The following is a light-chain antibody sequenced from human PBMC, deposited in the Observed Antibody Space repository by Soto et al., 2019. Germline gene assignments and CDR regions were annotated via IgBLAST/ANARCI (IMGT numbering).Light chain of an antibody. J-gene: IGKJ1*01. Sequence: DIQMTQSPSTLSGSVGDRVTTTCRASQTISSWLAWYQQKPGKAPKLLIYKASTLKSGVPSRFSGSGSGTDFTLTISRLDPEDLAVYYCQQYGSSLPWTFGQGTKVDIK. CDR2: KAS. CDR1: QTISSW. CDR3: QQYGSSLPWT. V-gene: IGKV1-5*03.